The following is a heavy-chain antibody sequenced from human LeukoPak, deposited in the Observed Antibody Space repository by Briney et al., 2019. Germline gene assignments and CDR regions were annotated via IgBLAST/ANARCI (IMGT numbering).Heavy chain of an antibody. CDR2: IRYDGSNK. CDR1: GFTFSSYG. D-gene: IGHD5-24*01. CDR3: TRDGATGGVRYYYGMDV. V-gene: IGHV3-30*02. Sequence: PGGSLRLSCAASGFTFSSYGMHWVRQAPGKGLEWVAFIRYDGSNKYYADSVKGRFTISRDNSKNTLYLQMNSLRADDTAVYYCTRDGATGGVRYYYGMDVWGQGTTVTVTS. J-gene: IGHJ6*02.